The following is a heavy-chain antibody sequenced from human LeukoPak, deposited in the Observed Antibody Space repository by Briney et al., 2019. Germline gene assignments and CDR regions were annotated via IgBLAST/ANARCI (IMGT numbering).Heavy chain of an antibody. Sequence: PSETLSLTCTVSGDSISGSTYYWGWIRQPPGKGLDWIGSIYYSGTTNYNPSLESRVTISVDTAKNQFSLKVSSVTAADTAVYYCARQFPAGIAAAGTGYWGQGTLVTVS. D-gene: IGHD6-13*01. CDR2: IYYSGTT. V-gene: IGHV4-39*01. J-gene: IGHJ4*02. CDR1: GDSISGSTYY. CDR3: ARQFPAGIAAAGTGY.